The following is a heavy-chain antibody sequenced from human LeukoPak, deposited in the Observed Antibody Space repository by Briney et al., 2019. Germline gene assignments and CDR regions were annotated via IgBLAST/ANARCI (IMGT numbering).Heavy chain of an antibody. D-gene: IGHD2-15*01. J-gene: IGHJ4*02. CDR1: GFTFNSYS. CDR3: VRVKGSYFDY. CDR2: ITSSSDYI. Sequence: PGGSLRLSCAASGFTFNSYSMNWVRQAPGKGLEWVSSITSSSDYIYYVDSVKGRFTVSRDNAKNSLFLQMNSPRAEDTAVYYCVRVKGSYFDYWGQGALVTVSS. V-gene: IGHV3-21*01.